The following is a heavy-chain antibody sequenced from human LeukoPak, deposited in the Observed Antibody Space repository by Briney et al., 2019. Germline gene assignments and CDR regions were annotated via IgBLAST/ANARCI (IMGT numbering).Heavy chain of an antibody. J-gene: IGHJ3*02. CDR3: ARTNQISETAFDI. V-gene: IGHV4-59*01. CDR2: IYFSGST. CDR1: GGSISSYY. Sequence: SETLSLTCTVSGGSISSYYWSWIRQPPGKGLEWIGYIYFSGSTDYNPSLKSRVTISVDTSKNQFSLKLSSVTAADTAVYYCARTNQISETAFDIWGQGTMVIVSS. D-gene: IGHD1-14*01.